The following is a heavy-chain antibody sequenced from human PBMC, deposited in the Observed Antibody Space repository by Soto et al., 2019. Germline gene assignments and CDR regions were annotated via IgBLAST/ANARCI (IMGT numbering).Heavy chain of an antibody. Sequence: QVHLVQSGAEVKKPGASVKVSCKGSGYAFTTYGITWVRQAPGQGLEWMGWISAHNGNTNYAQKLQGRVTVTRDTSTSTAYMELRSLGSDDTAVYYWARGRYGAYWGQGALVTVSS. J-gene: IGHJ4*02. D-gene: IGHD3-10*01. CDR1: GYAFTTYG. V-gene: IGHV1-18*01. CDR3: ARGRYGAY. CDR2: ISAHNGNT.